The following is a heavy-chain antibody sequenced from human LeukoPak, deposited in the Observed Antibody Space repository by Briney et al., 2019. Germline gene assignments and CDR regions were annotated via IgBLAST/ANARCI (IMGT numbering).Heavy chain of an antibody. CDR2: IYHSGST. CDR1: GYSISSGYY. D-gene: IGHD5-24*01. V-gene: IGHV4-38-2*01. J-gene: IGHJ6*03. CDR3: ARIVEMATIQAPYYYYYYYMDV. Sequence: KPSETLSLTCAVSGYSISSGYYWGWIRQPPGKGLEWIGRIYHSGSTYYNPSLKSRVTISVDTSKNQFSLKLSSVTAADTAVYYCARIVEMATIQAPYYYYYYYMDVWGKGTTVTVSS.